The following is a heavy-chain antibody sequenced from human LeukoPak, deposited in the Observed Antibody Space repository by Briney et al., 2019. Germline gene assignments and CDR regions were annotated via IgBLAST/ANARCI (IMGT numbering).Heavy chain of an antibody. Sequence: PGGSLRLSCAASGFTFSSYAMSWVRQAPGKGLEWVAVISYDGSNKYYADSVKGRFTLSRDNSKNTLYLQMNSLRAEDTAVYYCAKDGTNYEFDYWGQGALVTVSA. D-gene: IGHD4/OR15-4a*01. CDR3: AKDGTNYEFDY. CDR1: GFTFSSYA. CDR2: ISYDGSNK. J-gene: IGHJ4*02. V-gene: IGHV3-30*04.